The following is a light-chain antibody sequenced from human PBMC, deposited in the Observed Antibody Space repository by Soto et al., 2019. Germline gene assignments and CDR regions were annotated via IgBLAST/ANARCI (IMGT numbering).Light chain of an antibody. CDR3: CSYTSSRTLVV. CDR2: EVS. J-gene: IGLJ2*01. CDR1: SSDIGGYNY. V-gene: IGLV2-14*01. Sequence: QSALTQPASVSGSPGQSITISCTGTSSDIGGYNYVSWYQQHPGKAPKLMIYEVSTRPSGVSNRFSGSKSGNTASLTISGLQAEDEADYYCCSYTSSRTLVVFGGGTKLTV.